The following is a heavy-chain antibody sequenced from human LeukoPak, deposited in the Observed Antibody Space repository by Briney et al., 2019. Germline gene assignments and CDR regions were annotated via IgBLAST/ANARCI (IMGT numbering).Heavy chain of an antibody. CDR1: GGSFSGYY. V-gene: IGHV4-34*01. J-gene: IGHJ3*02. Sequence: PETLSLTCAVYGGSFSGYYWSWIRQPPGKGLEWIGEINHSGSTNYNPSLKSRVTISVDTSKNQFSLKLSSVTAADTAVYYCASIVVVVAATRENDAFDIWGQGTMVTVSP. D-gene: IGHD2-15*01. CDR2: INHSGST. CDR3: ASIVVVVAATRENDAFDI.